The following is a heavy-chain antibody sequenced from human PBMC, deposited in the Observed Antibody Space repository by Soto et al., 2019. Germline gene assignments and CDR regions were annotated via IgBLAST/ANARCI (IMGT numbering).Heavy chain of an antibody. CDR3: ARDFYGGYTYGPGDY. Sequence: GSLRLSCAASGFMFSAYWMSWVRQAPGKGLEWVANIHGDGGKIYYVDSVKGRFTISRDNAKRSLYLQMNSLRAEDTAVYYCARDFYGGYTYGPGDYWGQGALVTVSS. D-gene: IGHD5-18*01. J-gene: IGHJ4*02. CDR2: IHGDGGKI. CDR1: GFMFSAYW. V-gene: IGHV3-7*01.